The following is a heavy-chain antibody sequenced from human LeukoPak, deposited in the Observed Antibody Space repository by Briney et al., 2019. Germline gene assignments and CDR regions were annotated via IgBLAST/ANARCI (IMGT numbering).Heavy chain of an antibody. D-gene: IGHD4-23*01. CDR1: GFTFSSYA. CDR3: AKDPQPYYGGNCLDY. Sequence: GGSLRLSCAASGFTFSSYAMHWVRQAPGKGLEWVAVISYDGSNKYYADSVRGRFTIPRDNSKNTLYLQMNSLRPEDTAVYYCAKDPQPYYGGNCLDYWGQGTLVTVSS. CDR2: ISYDGSNK. V-gene: IGHV3-30*04. J-gene: IGHJ4*02.